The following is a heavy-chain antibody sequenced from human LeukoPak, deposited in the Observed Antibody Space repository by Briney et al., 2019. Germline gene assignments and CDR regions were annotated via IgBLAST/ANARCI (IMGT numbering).Heavy chain of an antibody. CDR3: ARDGLETTVVPAYYFDY. V-gene: IGHV3-33*01. CDR2: IWFDGKTY. CDR1: GFTFSRYA. J-gene: IGHJ4*02. D-gene: IGHD2-2*01. Sequence: GGSLRLSCAAPGFTFSRYALHWVRQAPGKGLEWVAVIWFDGKTYNYADSVEGRFTISRDNTKNTLSLQMNGLRAEDTAVYYCARDGLETTVVPAYYFDYWGQGTLVTVSS.